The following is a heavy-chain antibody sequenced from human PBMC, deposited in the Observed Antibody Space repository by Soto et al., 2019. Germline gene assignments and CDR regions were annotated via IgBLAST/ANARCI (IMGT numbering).Heavy chain of an antibody. D-gene: IGHD7-27*01. Sequence: QVQLVQSGAEVKKPGASVKVSCKASGYTFITYDINWMRQAPGQGLEWLGWMNPDSGNTGYAQKFQGRVTKTSSTRLSTAYKELSSLTSEETADYSCARNRRQTGDFYYWGQGTLVTVSS. CDR1: GYTFITYD. J-gene: IGHJ4*02. V-gene: IGHV1-8*01. CDR2: MNPDSGNT. CDR3: ARNRRQTGDFYY.